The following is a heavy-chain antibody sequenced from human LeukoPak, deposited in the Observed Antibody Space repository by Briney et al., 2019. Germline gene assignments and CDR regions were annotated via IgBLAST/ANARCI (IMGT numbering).Heavy chain of an antibody. V-gene: IGHV4-59*01. D-gene: IGHD6-13*01. Sequence: SETLSLTCTVSGGSISSYYWSWIRQPPGKGLEWIGYIYYSGSTNYNPSLKGRVTISVDTSKNQFSLKLSSVTAADTAVYYCARDGIAAALDYWGQGTLVTVSS. CDR3: ARDGIAAALDY. CDR1: GGSISSYY. J-gene: IGHJ4*02. CDR2: IYYSGST.